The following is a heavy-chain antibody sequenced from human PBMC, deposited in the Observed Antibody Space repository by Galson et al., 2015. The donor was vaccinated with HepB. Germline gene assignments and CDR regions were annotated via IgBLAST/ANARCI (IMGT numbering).Heavy chain of an antibody. J-gene: IGHJ4*02. V-gene: IGHV2-5*02. CDR1: GLSHSSSGVG. Sequence: PALVKPTQTLTLTCTFSGLSHSSSGVGVGWIRQPPGKALEWLALIYWDDDKRYSPSLKSRLTVTKGTSKNQVVLTMTNMDPVDTATYFCAHHRGGGYNYWGQGTLVTVSS. CDR2: IYWDDDK. D-gene: IGHD3-22*01. CDR3: AHHRGGGYNY.